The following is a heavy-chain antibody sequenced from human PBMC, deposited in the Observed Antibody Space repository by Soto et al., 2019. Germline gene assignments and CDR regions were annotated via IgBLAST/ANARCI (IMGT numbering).Heavy chain of an antibody. CDR3: ARAPRYCGADCPAVYWYSEL. J-gene: IGHJ2*01. Sequence: EVQLVESGGGLVQPGGSLRLSCAASAFTFRSYSMNWVRQAPGKGLEWFSYISSGSTTIYYSDSVKGRCTISRDNAQNLLSLQMNNRKDAETAVYYCARAPRYCGADCPAVYWYSELWGRCTLVSVSS. V-gene: IGHV3-48*02. D-gene: IGHD2-21*02. CDR2: ISSGSTTI. CDR1: AFTFRSYS.